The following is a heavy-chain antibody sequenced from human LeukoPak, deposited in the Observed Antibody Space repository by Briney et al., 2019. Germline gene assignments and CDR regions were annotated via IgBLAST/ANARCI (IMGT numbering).Heavy chain of an antibody. V-gene: IGHV3-7*01. CDR3: ARLRKDTVVVPGAMRDTYYFDY. Sequence: GGSLRLSCAASGFTVSSNYMSWVRQAPGKGLEWVANIKQDVSEKYYVDSVEGRFTISRDNAKNSLYLQMNSLRAEDTALYYCARLRKDTVVVPGAMRDTYYFDYWGQGTLVTVSS. CDR1: GFTVSSNY. CDR2: IKQDVSEK. D-gene: IGHD2-2*01. J-gene: IGHJ4*02.